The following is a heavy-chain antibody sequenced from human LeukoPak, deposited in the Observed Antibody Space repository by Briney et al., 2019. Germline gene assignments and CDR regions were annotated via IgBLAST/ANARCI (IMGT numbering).Heavy chain of an antibody. Sequence: SETLSLTCAVYGGSFSGYYWSWIRQPPGKGLEWIGEINHSGSTNYNPSLKSRVTISVDTSKNQFSLKLSSVTAADTAVYYCARGPPGYSSGFDYWGQGTLVTVSS. CDR2: INHSGST. J-gene: IGHJ4*02. D-gene: IGHD6-19*01. V-gene: IGHV4-34*01. CDR3: ARGPPGYSSGFDY. CDR1: GGSFSGYY.